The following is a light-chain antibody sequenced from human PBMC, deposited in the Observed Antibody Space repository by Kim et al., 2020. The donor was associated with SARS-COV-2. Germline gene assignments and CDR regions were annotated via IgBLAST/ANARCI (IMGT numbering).Light chain of an antibody. J-gene: IGKJ2*02. CDR2: GAS. Sequence: IVMTQSPATLSVSPGERATPSCRASQTVTTNLAWYQQKPGQPPRLLIYGASTGATGIPPRFSGSGSGTEFTLTSSSLQSANFAVYYWQQYDNWPPCTFGQGTKLEIK. V-gene: IGKV3-15*01. CDR1: QTVTTN. CDR3: QQYDNWPPCT.